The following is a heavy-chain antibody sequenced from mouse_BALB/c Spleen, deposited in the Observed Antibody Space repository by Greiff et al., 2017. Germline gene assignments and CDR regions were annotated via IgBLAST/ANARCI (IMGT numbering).Heavy chain of an antibody. CDR1: GYTFTNYW. CDR3: ARRGYYEAMDY. D-gene: IGHD1-1*01. J-gene: IGHJ4*01. V-gene: IGHV1-63*02. Sequence: VQLQQSGAELVRPGTSVKISCKASGYTFTNYWLGWVKQRPGHGLEWIGDIYPGGGYTNYNEKFKGKATLTADTSSSTAYMQLSSLTSEDSAVYFCARRGYYEAMDYWGQGTSVTVSS. CDR2: IYPGGGYT.